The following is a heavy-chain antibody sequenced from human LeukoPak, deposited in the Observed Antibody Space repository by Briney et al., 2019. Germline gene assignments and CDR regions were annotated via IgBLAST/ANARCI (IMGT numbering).Heavy chain of an antibody. J-gene: IGHJ4*02. CDR1: GLTFSTSG. D-gene: IGHD6-19*01. V-gene: IGHV3-30*02. CDR2: IQYDESGK. CDR3: AREGGITVAGKFDS. Sequence: PGGSLRLSCAASGLTFSTSGMHWVRQAPGKGLEWVAFIQYDESGKYYADSVRGRFTISRDNSKNTLYLQMNSLRAEDTAVYYCAREGGITVAGKFDSWGQGTLVTVSS.